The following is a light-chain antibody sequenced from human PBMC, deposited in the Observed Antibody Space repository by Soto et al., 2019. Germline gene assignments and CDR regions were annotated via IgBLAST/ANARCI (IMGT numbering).Light chain of an antibody. CDR2: GAS. Sequence: EIGLTQSPGTLSLSPGERATLSCRASQSVSSSYLAWYQQKPGQAPRPLLYGASSRATDIPDRFSGGGSGTDFTLTISRLEPEDFAVYYCQQYGSSPLTFGGGTKVEIK. CDR3: QQYGSSPLT. V-gene: IGKV3-20*01. J-gene: IGKJ4*01. CDR1: QSVSSSY.